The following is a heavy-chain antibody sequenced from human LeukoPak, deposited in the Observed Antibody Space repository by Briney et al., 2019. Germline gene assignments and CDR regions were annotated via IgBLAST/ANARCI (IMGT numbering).Heavy chain of an antibody. CDR3: ARASVDTAMAELQNFDY. Sequence: ASVKVSCKASGYTFTGYYMHWVRQAPGQGLEWMGWINPNSGGTNYAQKFQGRVTMTRDTSISTVYMELSRLRSDDTAVYYCARASVDTAMAELQNFDYWGQGTLVTVSS. CDR1: GYTFTGYY. CDR2: INPNSGGT. V-gene: IGHV1-2*02. J-gene: IGHJ4*02. D-gene: IGHD5-18*01.